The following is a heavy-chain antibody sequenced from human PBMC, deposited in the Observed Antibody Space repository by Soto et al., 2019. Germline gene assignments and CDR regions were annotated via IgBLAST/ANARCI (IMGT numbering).Heavy chain of an antibody. CDR2: TYHSGST. D-gene: IGHD4-17*01. Sequence: SETLSLTCAVSGGSISSGGYSWSWIRQPPGKVLEWIGYTYHSGSTYYNPSLKSRVTISVDRSKNQFSLKLSSVTAADTAVYYCARATYGLQYFQHWGQGTLVTVSS. CDR3: ARATYGLQYFQH. CDR1: GGSISSGGYS. J-gene: IGHJ1*01. V-gene: IGHV4-30-2*01.